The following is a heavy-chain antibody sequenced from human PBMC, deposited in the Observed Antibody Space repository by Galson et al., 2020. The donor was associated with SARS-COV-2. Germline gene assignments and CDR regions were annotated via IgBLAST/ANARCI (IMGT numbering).Heavy chain of an antibody. D-gene: IGHD3-22*01. J-gene: IGHJ3*02. Sequence: GGSLRLSCAASGFTFTTYAMSWVHQAPGKGLEWVSTISDSGGRTYNADSVKGRFTISRDNSKNTLYLQMNSLRAEDTAVYYCAKYYYGSSGYSGYAFDIWGQGTMVTVSS. CDR3: AKYYYGSSGYSGYAFDI. V-gene: IGHV3-23*01. CDR2: ISDSGGRT. CDR1: GFTFTTYA.